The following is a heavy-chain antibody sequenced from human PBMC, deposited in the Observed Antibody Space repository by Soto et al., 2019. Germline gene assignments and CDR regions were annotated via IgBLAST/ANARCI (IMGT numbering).Heavy chain of an antibody. D-gene: IGHD1-26*01. Sequence: QVQLVESGGGVVQPGTSLRLSCVVSGLTFRDSGMHWVRQAPGKGLEWVAVISFDGSERHYRDSVKGRFSISRDNSRNTLYLQKNSLRGDDSAVYYCANGKEGVRYYYGMDVWGQGSTVTVSS. CDR3: ANGKEGVRYYYGMDV. CDR1: GLTFRDSG. V-gene: IGHV3-30*18. J-gene: IGHJ6*02. CDR2: ISFDGSER.